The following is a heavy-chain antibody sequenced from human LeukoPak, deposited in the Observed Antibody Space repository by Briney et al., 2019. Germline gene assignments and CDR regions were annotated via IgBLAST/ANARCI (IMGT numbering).Heavy chain of an antibody. J-gene: IGHJ4*02. CDR1: GFTFSSYS. D-gene: IGHD4-11*01. V-gene: IGHV3-48*01. CDR3: ARDQGTVTTGYFDY. CDR2: ISSSSSTI. Sequence: PGGSLRLSCAASGFTFSSYSVNWVRQAPGKGLEWVSYISSSSSTIYYADSVKGRFTISRDNAKNSLYLQMNSLRAEDTAVYYCARDQGTVTTGYFDYWGQGTLVTVSS.